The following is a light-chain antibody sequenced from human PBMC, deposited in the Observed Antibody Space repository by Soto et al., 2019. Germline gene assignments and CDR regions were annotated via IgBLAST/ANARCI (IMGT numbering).Light chain of an antibody. Sequence: DIQMTQSPSSLSASVGDIVTITCRASQTISNYLNWYQQKPGKAPVLLIFAASSLQSGVPSRFSGSRSGRNFTLAISSLQPADSAIYYCQQTYSVPPTFGRGTKVEI. V-gene: IGKV1-39*01. CDR2: AAS. CDR3: QQTYSVPPT. J-gene: IGKJ1*01. CDR1: QTISNY.